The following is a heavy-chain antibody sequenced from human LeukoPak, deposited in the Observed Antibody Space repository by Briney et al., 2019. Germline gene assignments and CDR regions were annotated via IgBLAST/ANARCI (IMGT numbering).Heavy chain of an antibody. D-gene: IGHD5-18*01. Sequence: PGGSLRLSCAASGFTFSSYAMSWVRQAPGKGLEWVSAISGSGGSTYYADSVKGRFTISRDNSKNTLYLQMNSLRAEDTAVYYCAKVNGYSYGFSYYYYMDVWGKGTTVTISS. CDR3: AKVNGYSYGFSYYYYMDV. V-gene: IGHV3-23*01. CDR1: GFTFSSYA. CDR2: ISGSGGST. J-gene: IGHJ6*03.